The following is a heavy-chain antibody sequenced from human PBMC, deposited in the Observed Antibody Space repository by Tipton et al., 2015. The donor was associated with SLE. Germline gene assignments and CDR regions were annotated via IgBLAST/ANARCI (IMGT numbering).Heavy chain of an antibody. CDR1: GDSITNHY. Sequence: TLSLTCTVSGDSITNHYWTWIRQPPGKGLEWIGYLHYSGTTNQNPSLKSRVTISMDASKSQFSLKLNSVTAADTAVYYCARDWRDSGWYGGFDSWAQGTLVTVSS. V-gene: IGHV4-59*11. D-gene: IGHD6-19*01. CDR2: LHYSGTT. CDR3: ARDWRDSGWYGGFDS. J-gene: IGHJ4*02.